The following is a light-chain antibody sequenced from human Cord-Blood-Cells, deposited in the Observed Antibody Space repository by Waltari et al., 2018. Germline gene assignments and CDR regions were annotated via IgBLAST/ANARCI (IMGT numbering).Light chain of an antibody. Sequence: QSALTQPASVSGSPGQPITISCTGTSSDVGGYNFVSWYQQHPGKAPKLMIYDVSNRPSGVSNRFSGSKSGNTASLTISGLQAEDEADYYCSSYTSSRTWVFGGGTKLTVL. CDR2: DVS. CDR3: SSYTSSRTWV. V-gene: IGLV2-14*03. CDR1: SSDVGGYNF. J-gene: IGLJ3*02.